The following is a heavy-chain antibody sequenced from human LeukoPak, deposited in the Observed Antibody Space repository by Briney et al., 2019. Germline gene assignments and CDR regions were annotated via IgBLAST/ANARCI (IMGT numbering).Heavy chain of an antibody. J-gene: IGHJ4*02. CDR1: GFSFSSYA. CDR3: AKDSAFGKENMSFDY. D-gene: IGHD3-10*01. CDR2: ISYDGSNK. V-gene: IGHV3-30-3*01. Sequence: GRSLRLSCAASGFSFSSYAMHWVRQAPGKGLEWVAVISYDGSNKYYADSVKGRFTIPRDNSKNTLYLQMNSLRTEDTAVYHCAKDSAFGKENMSFDYWGQGTLVTVSS.